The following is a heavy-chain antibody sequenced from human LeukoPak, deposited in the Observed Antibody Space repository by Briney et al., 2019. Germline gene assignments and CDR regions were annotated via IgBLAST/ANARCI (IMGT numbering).Heavy chain of an antibody. CDR2: IYTSGST. V-gene: IGHV4-61*02. CDR1: GGSISSGSYY. D-gene: IGHD2-2*01. CDR3: ARTRIVVVPAAPYYYYYMDV. Sequence: SETLSLTCTVSGGSISSGSYYWSWIRQPAGKGLEWIGRIYTSGSTHYNPSLKSRVTISVDTSKNQFSLKLSSVTAADTAVYYCARTRIVVVPAAPYYYYYMDVWGKGTTVTISS. J-gene: IGHJ6*03.